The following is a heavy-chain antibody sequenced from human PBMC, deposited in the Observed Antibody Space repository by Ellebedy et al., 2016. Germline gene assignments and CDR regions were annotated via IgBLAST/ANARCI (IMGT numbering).Heavy chain of an antibody. CDR2: ISSGGSTI. D-gene: IGHD3-3*01. CDR3: ARVFGTVDP. CDR1: GFTFSDYY. J-gene: IGHJ5*02. Sequence: LSLTCAASGFTFSDYYMSWIRQAPGKGLEWVSYISSGGSTIYYSDSVKGRFTISRDNAKNSLYLQMSSLRREDTAVYYCARVFGTVDPWGQGTLVTVSS. V-gene: IGHV3-11*01.